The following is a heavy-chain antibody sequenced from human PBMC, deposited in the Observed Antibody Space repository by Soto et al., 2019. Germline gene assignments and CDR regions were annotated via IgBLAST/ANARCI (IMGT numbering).Heavy chain of an antibody. V-gene: IGHV4-31*03. D-gene: IGHD5-18*01. J-gene: IGHJ6*02. Sequence: KTSETLSLTCTVSGGSISSGGYHWSWIRQHPGKGLEWIGYIYYSGSTYYNPSLKSRVTISVDTSKNQFSLKLSSVTAADTAVYYCAREKVRWPSRGYSYGYYGSYYYGMDVWGQGTTVTVSS. CDR2: IYYSGST. CDR3: AREKVRWPSRGYSYGYYGSYYYGMDV. CDR1: GGSISSGGYH.